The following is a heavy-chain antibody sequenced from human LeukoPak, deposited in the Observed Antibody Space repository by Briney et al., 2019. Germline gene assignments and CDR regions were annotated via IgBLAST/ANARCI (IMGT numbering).Heavy chain of an antibody. D-gene: IGHD6-13*01. V-gene: IGHV1-69*04. Sequence: SVKVSCKASGGTFSSYAISWVRQAPGQGLEWMGRIIPILGIANYAQKFQGRVTITADKSTSTAYMELSSLRSEDTAVYYCATNLRIAASLIVWGQGTLVTVSS. J-gene: IGHJ4*02. CDR3: ATNLRIAASLIV. CDR1: GGTFSSYA. CDR2: IIPILGIA.